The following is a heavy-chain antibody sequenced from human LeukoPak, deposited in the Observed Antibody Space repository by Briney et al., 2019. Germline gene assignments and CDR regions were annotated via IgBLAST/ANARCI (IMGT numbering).Heavy chain of an antibody. CDR2: VSGTGTT. CDR1: GFTFSTYG. Sequence: GGSLRLSCAASGFTFSTYGMSWVRQAPGKGLEWVSAVSGTGTTYYADSVRGRFIISRDNSKNTLYLQMNSLRAEDTAAYYCAKMQGYFDYWGQGTLVTVSS. J-gene: IGHJ4*02. CDR3: AKMQGYFDY. V-gene: IGHV3-23*01.